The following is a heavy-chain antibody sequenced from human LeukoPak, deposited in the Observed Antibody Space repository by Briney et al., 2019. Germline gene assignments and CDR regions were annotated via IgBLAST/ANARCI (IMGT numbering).Heavy chain of an antibody. CDR3: AKDPYSSSWNSWFDP. J-gene: IGHJ5*02. Sequence: GGSLRLSCAASGFTFSSYAMSWVRQAPGKGLEWVSATSGSGGSTYYADSVKGRFTISRDNSKNTLYLQMNSLRAEDTAVYYCAKDPYSSSWNSWFDPWGQGTLVTVSS. CDR1: GFTFSSYA. CDR2: TSGSGGST. D-gene: IGHD6-13*01. V-gene: IGHV3-23*01.